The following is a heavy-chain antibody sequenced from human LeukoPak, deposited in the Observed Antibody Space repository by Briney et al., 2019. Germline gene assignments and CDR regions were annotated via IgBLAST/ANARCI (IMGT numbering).Heavy chain of an antibody. CDR1: GGSINSTSNY. V-gene: IGHV4-39*07. CDR2: IYYSGST. CDR3: AGDYGDYYFDY. D-gene: IGHD4-17*01. J-gene: IGHJ4*02. Sequence: SETLSLTCTVSGGSINSTSNYWGWIRQPPGKGLEWIGSIYYSGSTSYNPSLKSRVTISVDTSKDQFSLKLSSVTAADTAVYFCAGDYGDYYFDYWGQGTLVTVSS.